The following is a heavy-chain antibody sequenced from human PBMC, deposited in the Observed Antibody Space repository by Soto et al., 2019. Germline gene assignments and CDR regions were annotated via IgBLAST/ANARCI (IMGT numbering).Heavy chain of an antibody. V-gene: IGHV4-61*05. Sequence: SETLSLTCTVSGGSISSRSYYWGWIRQPPGKGPEWIGYIYYSGSTNYNPFLKSRATISVDTSKNQFSLKLSSVTVADTAVYYCARHGYFDWDKPYGMDVWGQGTTVTVSS. D-gene: IGHD3-9*01. CDR3: ARHGYFDWDKPYGMDV. CDR2: IYYSGST. J-gene: IGHJ6*02. CDR1: GGSISSRSYY.